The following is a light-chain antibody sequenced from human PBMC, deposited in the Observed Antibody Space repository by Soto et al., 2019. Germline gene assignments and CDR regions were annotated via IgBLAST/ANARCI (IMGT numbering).Light chain of an antibody. CDR1: SSNIGSNT. V-gene: IGLV1-44*01. CDR3: SAWDDSLYV. J-gene: IGLJ1*01. CDR2: SNN. Sequence: QSVLTQPPSASGTPGQRVTISCSGSSSNIGSNTVNWYQQLPGTAPKLLIYSNNQRPSGVPDRFSGSKSGTSASLAISGLQSEDEADYYCSAWDDSLYVFGPALKVTVL.